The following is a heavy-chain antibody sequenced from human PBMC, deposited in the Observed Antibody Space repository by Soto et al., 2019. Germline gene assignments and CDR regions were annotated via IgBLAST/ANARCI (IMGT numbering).Heavy chain of an antibody. CDR1: GYTFTSYG. D-gene: IGHD6-13*01. V-gene: IGHV1-18*01. CDR3: ARESRIAAAGTGFYYFDY. Sequence: ASVKVSCKASGYTFTSYGISWVRQAPGQGLEWMGWISAYNGNTNYAQKLQGRVTMTTDTSTSTAYMELRSLRSDDTAVYYCARESRIAAAGTGFYYFDYWGLGTLVTVSS. J-gene: IGHJ4*02. CDR2: ISAYNGNT.